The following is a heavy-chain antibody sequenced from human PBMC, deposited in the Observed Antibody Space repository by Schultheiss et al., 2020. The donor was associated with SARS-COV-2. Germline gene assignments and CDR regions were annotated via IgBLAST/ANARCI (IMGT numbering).Heavy chain of an antibody. CDR1: GFTFSSYA. J-gene: IGHJ5*02. Sequence: GGSLRLSCAASGFTFSSYAMSWVRQAPGKGLEWVSAISGSGGSTYYADSVKGRFTISRDNSKNTLYLQMNSLRAEDTAVYYCAKVVGVVAATETTFDPWGQGTLVTVAS. CDR3: AKVVGVVAATETTFDP. V-gene: IGHV3-23*01. D-gene: IGHD2-15*01. CDR2: ISGSGGST.